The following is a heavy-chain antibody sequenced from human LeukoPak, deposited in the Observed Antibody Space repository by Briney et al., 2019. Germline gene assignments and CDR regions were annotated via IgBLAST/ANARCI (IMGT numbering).Heavy chain of an antibody. J-gene: IGHJ4*02. Sequence: GGSLRLSCAASGFSFSSYWMHWVRQAPGKGLVWVSRITSDGSATTYADSVKGRFTISRDNAKNTLYLQMNSLRAEDTAVYDCGRGGYDYDGRGQGTRV. V-gene: IGHV3-74*03. CDR3: GRGGYDYDG. CDR1: GFSFSSYW. CDR2: ITSDGSAT. D-gene: IGHD3-22*01.